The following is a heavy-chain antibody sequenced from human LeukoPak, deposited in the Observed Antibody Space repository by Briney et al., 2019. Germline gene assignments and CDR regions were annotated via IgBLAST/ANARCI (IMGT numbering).Heavy chain of an antibody. Sequence: ASVKVSCKASGYTFTSYDINWVRQATGQGLEWMGWMNPNSGNTGYAQKFQGRVTMTRNTSTSTAYMELSSLRSEDTAVYYCAGYYYDSSGYYYEADYWGQGTLVTVSS. CDR2: MNPNSGNT. CDR3: AGYYYDSSGYYYEADY. V-gene: IGHV1-8*01. CDR1: GYTFTSYD. D-gene: IGHD3-22*01. J-gene: IGHJ4*02.